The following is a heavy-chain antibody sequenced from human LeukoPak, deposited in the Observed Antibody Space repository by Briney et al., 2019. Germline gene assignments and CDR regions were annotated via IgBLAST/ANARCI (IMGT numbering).Heavy chain of an antibody. Sequence: ASVKVSCKASGYTFTGYYMHWVRQAPGQGLEWMGWINPNSGGTNYAQKFQGRVTMTRDTSISTAYMELSRLRSDDTAVYYCARVGTAMVAYFDYWGQGTLVTVSS. CDR3: ARVGTAMVAYFDY. CDR1: GYTFTGYY. V-gene: IGHV1-2*02. D-gene: IGHD5-18*01. CDR2: INPNSGGT. J-gene: IGHJ4*02.